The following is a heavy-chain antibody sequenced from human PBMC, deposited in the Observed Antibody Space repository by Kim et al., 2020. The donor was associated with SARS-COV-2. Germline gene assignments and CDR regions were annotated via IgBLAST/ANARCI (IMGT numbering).Heavy chain of an antibody. CDR3: AKTAARPKTPSYEYSSSLP. Sequence: GGSLRLSCAASGFTFSSYAMSWVRQAPGKGLEWVSAISGSGGSTYYADSVKGRFTISRDNSKNTLYLQMNSLRAEDTAVYYCAKTAARPKTPSYEYSSSLPWGQGTLVTVSS. CDR1: GFTFSSYA. J-gene: IGHJ5*02. D-gene: IGHD6-6*01. CDR2: ISGSGGST. V-gene: IGHV3-23*01.